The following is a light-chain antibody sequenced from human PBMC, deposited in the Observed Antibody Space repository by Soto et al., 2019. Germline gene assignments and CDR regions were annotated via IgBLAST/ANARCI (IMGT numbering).Light chain of an antibody. V-gene: IGLV4-60*02. Sequence: QPVLTQSSSASASLGSSVKLTCTLSSGHSSYIIAWHQQQPGKAPRYLMKLEGSGSYNKGSGVPDRFSGSSSGADRYLTISNLQFEDEADYYCETWDSNTPYVFGTGTNSPS. CDR2: LEGSGSY. J-gene: IGLJ1*01. CDR3: ETWDSNTPYV. CDR1: SGHSSYI.